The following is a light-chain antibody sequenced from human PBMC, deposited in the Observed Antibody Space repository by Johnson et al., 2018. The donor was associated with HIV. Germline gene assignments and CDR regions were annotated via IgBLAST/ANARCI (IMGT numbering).Light chain of an antibody. Sequence: QSVLTQPPSVSAAPGQKVTISCSGSSSNIGNNYVSWYQQFLGTAPKLLIYENNKRPSGIPDRFSGSKSGTSATLGITGLQTGDEADYYCGTWDSSLSAHYVFGTGTKITVL. V-gene: IGLV1-51*02. J-gene: IGLJ1*01. CDR3: GTWDSSLSAHYV. CDR2: ENN. CDR1: SSNIGNNY.